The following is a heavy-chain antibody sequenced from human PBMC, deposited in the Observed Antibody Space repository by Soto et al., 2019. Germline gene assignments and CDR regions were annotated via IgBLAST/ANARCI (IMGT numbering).Heavy chain of an antibody. Sequence: EVQLVESGGGLIQPGGSLRLSCAVSGFTVSNNYMSWVRQAPGKGLEGVSVIYSGGYTAYGDSVKGRFTISRDNSKNTLNLKKKARGADDRAVYYWANGGGGGGYWGQGTLVTVSS. CDR1: GFTVSNNY. J-gene: IGHJ4*02. CDR2: IYSGGYT. D-gene: IGHD3-10*01. CDR3: ANGGGGGGY. V-gene: IGHV3-53*01.